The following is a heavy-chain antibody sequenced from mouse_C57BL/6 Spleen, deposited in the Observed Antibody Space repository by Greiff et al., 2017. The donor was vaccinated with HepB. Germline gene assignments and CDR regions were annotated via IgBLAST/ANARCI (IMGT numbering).Heavy chain of an antibody. V-gene: IGHV1-69*01. CDR1: GYTFPSYW. CDR2: IDPSDSYT. Sequence: VQLQQPGAELVMPGASVKLSCKASGYTFPSYWMHWVKQRPGQGLEWIGEIDPSDSYTNYNQKFKGQSTLAVDKSSSTAYMQLSSLTSEDSAVYDGERGYDDDVGYFDVWGTGTTVTVSS. J-gene: IGHJ1*03. CDR3: ERGYDDDVGYFDV. D-gene: IGHD2-4*01.